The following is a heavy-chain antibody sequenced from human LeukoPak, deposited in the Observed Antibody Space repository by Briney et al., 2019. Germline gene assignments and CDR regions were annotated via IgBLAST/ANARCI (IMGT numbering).Heavy chain of an antibody. V-gene: IGHV3-74*01. J-gene: IGHJ4*02. CDR3: ARGGHQRGGPFDY. Sequence: GRSQRLSCAASGFTFSSYWMHWVRQAPGKGLVWVSRITSDGSDTSYADSVKARFLISRDNGKNTLYLQMNSLRAEDTAVYYCARGGHQRGGPFDYWGQGTLVTVSS. CDR1: GFTFSSYW. CDR2: ITSDGSDT. D-gene: IGHD2-15*01.